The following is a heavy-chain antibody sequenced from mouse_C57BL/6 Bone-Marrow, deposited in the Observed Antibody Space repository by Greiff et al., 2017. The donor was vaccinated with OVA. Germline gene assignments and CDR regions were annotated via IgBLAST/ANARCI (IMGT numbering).Heavy chain of an antibody. D-gene: IGHD2-10*01. J-gene: IGHJ2*01. CDR1: GYTFTSYD. V-gene: IGHV1-85*01. CDR2: IYPRGGST. CDR3: ARSYWVYFDY. Sequence: VQLQESGPELVKPGASVKLSCKASGYTFTSYDIHWVQQSPGQGLEWIGWIYPRGGSTKYNEKFKGQATLTVDTSSSTAYMELHSLTSEDSAVYFGARSYWVYFDYWGQGTTLTVSS.